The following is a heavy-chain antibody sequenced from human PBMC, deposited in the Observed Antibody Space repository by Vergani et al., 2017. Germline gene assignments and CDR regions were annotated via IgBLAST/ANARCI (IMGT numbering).Heavy chain of an antibody. Sequence: EVQLVESGGGLIQPGGSLRLSCAASGFTVSSNYMSWVRQAPGKGLEWVSVIYSGGSTYYADSVKGRFTISRDNSKNTLYLQMNSLRAEDTAVYYCATQPRAAGTNYFDYWGQGTLVTVSS. V-gene: IGHV3-53*01. CDR3: ATQPRAAGTNYFDY. CDR1: GFTVSSNY. D-gene: IGHD6-13*01. J-gene: IGHJ4*02. CDR2: IYSGGST.